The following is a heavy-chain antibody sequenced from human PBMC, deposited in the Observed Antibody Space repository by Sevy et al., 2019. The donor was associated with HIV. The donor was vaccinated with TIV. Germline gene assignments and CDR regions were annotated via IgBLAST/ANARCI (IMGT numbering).Heavy chain of an antibody. CDR1: GFTFGDYA. Sequence: GGSLRLSCTASGFTFGDYAMSWFRQAPGKGLEWVGFIKTKTYSGTTEYAASVKGRFIISRDDSNHIAYLQMNSLKTEDTSVYYCTRDLYGSCCFYFDYWGQGTLVTVSS. CDR2: IKTKTYSGTT. J-gene: IGHJ4*02. D-gene: IGHD3-10*01. CDR3: TRDLYGSCCFYFDY. V-gene: IGHV3-49*03.